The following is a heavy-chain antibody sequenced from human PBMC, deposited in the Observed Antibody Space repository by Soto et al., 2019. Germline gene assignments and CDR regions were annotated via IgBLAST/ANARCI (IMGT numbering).Heavy chain of an antibody. CDR3: AKRGRALKDYYGSGSWGNYYYYMDV. D-gene: IGHD3-10*01. CDR2: ISGSGGST. CDR1: GFTFSSYA. J-gene: IGHJ6*03. V-gene: IGHV3-23*01. Sequence: PGGSLRLSCAASGFTFSSYAMSWVRQAPGRGLEWVSAISGSGGSTYYADSVKGRFTISRDNSKNTLYLQMNSLRAEDTAVYYCAKRGRALKDYYGSGSWGNYYYYMDVWGKGTTVTVSS.